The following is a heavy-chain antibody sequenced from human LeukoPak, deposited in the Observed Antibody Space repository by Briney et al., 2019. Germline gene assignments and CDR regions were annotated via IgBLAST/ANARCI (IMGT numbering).Heavy chain of an antibody. CDR3: ARGRRFLEWSYYYYYYGMDV. Sequence: ASAKVSCKASGYTFTSYDINWVRQASGQGLEWMGWKNPNSGNTGYAQKFQGRVTMTRNTSISTAYMELSSLRSEDTAVYYCARGRRFLEWSYYYYYYGMDVWGQGTTVTVSS. CDR1: GYTFTSYD. J-gene: IGHJ6*02. V-gene: IGHV1-8*01. D-gene: IGHD3-3*01. CDR2: KNPNSGNT.